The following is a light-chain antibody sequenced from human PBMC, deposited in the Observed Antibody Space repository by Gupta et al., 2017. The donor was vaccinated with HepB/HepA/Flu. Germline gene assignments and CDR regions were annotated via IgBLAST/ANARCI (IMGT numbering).Light chain of an antibody. J-gene: IGLJ2*01. CDR2: GKN. V-gene: IGLV3-19*01. Sequence: SSELTQDPAVSVALGQTVRITCQGDSLRSYYASWYQQKPGQAPVLVIYGKNNRPSGIPDRSAGSGSGNAASATITRAQAEEEADYYYYYPDSNGNHQSFVFGGGTKLTVL. CDR3: YYPDSNGNHQSFV. CDR1: SLRSYY.